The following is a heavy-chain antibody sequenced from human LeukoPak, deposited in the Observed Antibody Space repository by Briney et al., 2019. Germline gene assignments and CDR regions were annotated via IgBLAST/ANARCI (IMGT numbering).Heavy chain of an antibody. CDR2: ISGSGGST. J-gene: IGHJ4*02. CDR1: GFIFSAYA. CDR3: AKLSLYCSGGSCYPKAYYFDY. D-gene: IGHD2-15*01. Sequence: SGGSLRLSCAASGFIFSAYAMSWVRQAPGKGLEWVSVISGSGGSTYYADSVKGRFTISRDNSKNTLYLQMNSLRAEDTAVYYCAKLSLYCSGGSCYPKAYYFDYWGQGTLVTVSS. V-gene: IGHV3-23*01.